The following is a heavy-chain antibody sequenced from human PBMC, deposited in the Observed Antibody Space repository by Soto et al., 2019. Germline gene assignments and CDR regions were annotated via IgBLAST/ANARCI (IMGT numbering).Heavy chain of an antibody. CDR3: AGHVSSGSNKRHGYYYGMDV. Sequence: SETLSLTCTVSGGSISSSTYYWGWIRQPPGKGLEWIGSVYYTGSTYYNPSLKSRLTISADTSKNQFSLKLSSVTAADTAVFYCAGHVSSGSNKRHGYYYGMDVWGQGTTVTVSS. CDR2: VYYTGST. J-gene: IGHJ6*02. CDR1: GGSISSSTYY. D-gene: IGHD1-26*01. V-gene: IGHV4-39*01.